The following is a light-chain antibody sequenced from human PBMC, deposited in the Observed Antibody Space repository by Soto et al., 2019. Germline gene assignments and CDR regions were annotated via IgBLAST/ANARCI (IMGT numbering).Light chain of an antibody. CDR2: GNS. J-gene: IGLJ1*01. CDR1: SSNIGAGYD. CDR3: QSYDSSLTYV. Sequence: QSVLTQPPSVSGAAGQRVTISCTGSSSNIGAGYDVHWYQQLPGTAPKLLIYGNSNRPSGVPDRFSGSKSGTSASLAITGLQAEDEADYYCQSYDSSLTYVFGNGTKVTVL. V-gene: IGLV1-40*01.